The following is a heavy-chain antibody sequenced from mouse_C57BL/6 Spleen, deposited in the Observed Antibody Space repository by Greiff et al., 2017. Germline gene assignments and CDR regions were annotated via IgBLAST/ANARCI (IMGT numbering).Heavy chain of an antibody. Sequence: VQLQQPGAELVKPGASVKLSCKASGYTFTSYWMHWVKQRPGQGLEWIGMIHPNSGSTNYNEKFKSKATLTVDKSSSTAYMQLSSLTSEDSAVYYCARDDEEGYAMDYWGQGTSVTVSS. CDR3: ARDDEEGYAMDY. J-gene: IGHJ4*01. V-gene: IGHV1-64*01. D-gene: IGHD2-12*01. CDR2: IHPNSGST. CDR1: GYTFTSYW.